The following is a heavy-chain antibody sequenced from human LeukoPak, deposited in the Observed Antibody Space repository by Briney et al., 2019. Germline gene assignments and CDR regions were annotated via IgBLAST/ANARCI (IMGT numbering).Heavy chain of an antibody. CDR2: ISAYKGNT. CDR1: GYTFPSYG. D-gene: IGHD5-18*01. Sequence: ASVKVSYKASGYTFPSYGISWVRQAPGQGLEWMGWISAYKGNTNHPQKLQGRVTMTTDTSTSQAYMELRSLRSDDTAVYYCARNLPEKGYSYGYNVDYWGQGTLVTVSS. CDR3: ARNLPEKGYSYGYNVDY. J-gene: IGHJ4*02. V-gene: IGHV1-18*01.